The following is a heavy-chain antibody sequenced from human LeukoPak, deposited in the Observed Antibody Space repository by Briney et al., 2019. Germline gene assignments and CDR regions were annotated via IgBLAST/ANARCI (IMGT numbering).Heavy chain of an antibody. V-gene: IGHV3-48*01. D-gene: IGHD5-18*01. CDR3: ARGGVTPDY. J-gene: IGHJ4*02. Sequence: PGGCLRLSCAASGFTFSSYSMNWVRQAPGKGLEWVSYISSSSTIYYADSVKGRFTISRDNAKNSLYLQTNSLRAEDTAVYYCARGGVTPDYWGQGTLVTVSS. CDR2: ISSSSTI. CDR1: GFTFSSYS.